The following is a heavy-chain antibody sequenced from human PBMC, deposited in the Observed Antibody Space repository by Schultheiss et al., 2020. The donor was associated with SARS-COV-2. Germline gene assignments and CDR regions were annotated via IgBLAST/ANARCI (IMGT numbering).Heavy chain of an antibody. J-gene: IGHJ4*02. Sequence: SETLSLTCAVSGGSISSSNWWSWVRQPPGKGLEWIGEIYHSGSTNYNPSLKSRVTISVDKSKNQFSLKLSSVTAADTAVYYCARTHYFDSSGYYPPVVWGQGTLVTVSS. CDR1: GGSISSSNW. V-gene: IGHV4-4*02. D-gene: IGHD3-22*01. CDR3: ARTHYFDSSGYYPPVV. CDR2: IYHSGST.